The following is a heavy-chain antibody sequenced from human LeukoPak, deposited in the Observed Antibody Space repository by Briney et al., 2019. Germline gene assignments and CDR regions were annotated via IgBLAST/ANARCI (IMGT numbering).Heavy chain of an antibody. CDR3: ARSYGERDY. D-gene: IGHD4-17*01. CDR2: IYYSGST. V-gene: IGHV4-39*01. Sequence: PSETLSLTCTVSGGSISSSSYYWGWIRQPPGKGLEWIGSIYYSGSTYYNPSLKSRVTISVDTSKNQFSLKLSSVTAADTAVYYCARSYGERDYWGQGTLVTVSS. CDR1: GGSISSSSYY. J-gene: IGHJ4*02.